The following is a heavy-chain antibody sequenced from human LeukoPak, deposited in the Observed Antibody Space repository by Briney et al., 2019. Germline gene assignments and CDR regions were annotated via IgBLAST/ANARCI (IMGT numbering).Heavy chain of an antibody. CDR1: GYTFTSFG. CDR3: ARGGAASGRKGDY. D-gene: IGHD6-13*01. CDR2: ISAYNGNT. J-gene: IGHJ4*02. Sequence: ASVKVSCKASGYTFTSFGIIWVRQAPGQGLEWMGWISAYNGNTNYAQNFQGRVIMTTDTSTRTAYMELRSLISDDTAVYYCARGGAASGRKGDYWGQGILVTVSS. V-gene: IGHV1-18*01.